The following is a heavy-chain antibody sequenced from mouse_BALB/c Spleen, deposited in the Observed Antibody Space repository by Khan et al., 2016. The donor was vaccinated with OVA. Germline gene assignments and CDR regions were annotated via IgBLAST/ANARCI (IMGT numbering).Heavy chain of an antibody. Sequence: QVQLQQSGAELATPGASVKLSCKASGYTFTSYWMQWVKQRPGQGLEWIGAIYPGDGDTRYTQKFKGKATLTADKSSSTAYMQLSSLASEDSAVYYCARGDGNYWYFDVWGAGTTVTVSS. CDR3: ARGDGNYWYFDV. D-gene: IGHD2-1*01. CDR1: GYTFTSYW. J-gene: IGHJ1*01. CDR2: IYPGDGDT. V-gene: IGHV1-87*01.